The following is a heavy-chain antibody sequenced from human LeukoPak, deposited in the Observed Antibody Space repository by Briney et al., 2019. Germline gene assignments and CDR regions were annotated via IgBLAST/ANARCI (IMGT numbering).Heavy chain of an antibody. V-gene: IGHV4-34*01. J-gene: IGHJ5*02. CDR3: ASRRYDFWSGYYSYGSWFDP. CDR2: INHSGST. D-gene: IGHD3-3*01. CDR1: GGSLSGYY. Sequence: PSETLSLTCAVYGGSLSGYYWSWIRQPPGKGLEWIGEINHSGSTNYNPSLKSRVTISVDTSKNQFSLKLSSVTAADTAVYYCASRRYDFWSGYYSYGSWFDPWGQGTLVTVSS.